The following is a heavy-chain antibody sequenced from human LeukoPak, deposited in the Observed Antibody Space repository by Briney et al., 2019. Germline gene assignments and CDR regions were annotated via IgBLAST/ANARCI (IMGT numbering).Heavy chain of an antibody. J-gene: IGHJ2*01. CDR2: IRVYNGNT. V-gene: IGHV1-18*01. CDR1: GYTFTSYG. D-gene: IGHD2-8*02. Sequence: ASVKVSCKASGYTFTSYGISWVRQAPGQRFEWMGWIRVYNGNTEYAQNFQGRVTLTTDTSTSTAYMELRSLRSDDTAVYFCARGSGAFYWSFDLWGRGTLVTVSS. CDR3: ARGSGAFYWSFDL.